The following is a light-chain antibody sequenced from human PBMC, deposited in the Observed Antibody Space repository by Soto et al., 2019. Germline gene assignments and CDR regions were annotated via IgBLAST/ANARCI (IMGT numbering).Light chain of an antibody. V-gene: IGKV1-5*01. J-gene: IGKJ3*01. CDR2: DAS. CDR3: QQYKNYPFT. Sequence: DIQMTQSPSTLSASVGERVSITCRASQSISSWLAWYQEKPGKAPKLLIYDASSLQSGVPSRFSGSESGAEFTLTISGLQPDDFATYYCQQYKNYPFTFGPGTKV. CDR1: QSISSW.